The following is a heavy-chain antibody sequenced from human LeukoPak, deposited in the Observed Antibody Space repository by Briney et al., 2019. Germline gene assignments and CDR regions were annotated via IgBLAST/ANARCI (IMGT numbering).Heavy chain of an antibody. CDR1: GYTFTSYD. CDR2: MNLNSGNT. J-gene: IGHJ5*02. Sequence: ASVKVSCKASGYTFTSYDINWVRQATGQGLEWMGWMNLNSGNTGYAQKFQGRVTMTRNTSISTAYMELSSLRSEDTAVYYCARLSRLGIAAAVNWFDPWGQGTLVTVSS. CDR3: ARLSRLGIAAAVNWFDP. D-gene: IGHD6-13*01. V-gene: IGHV1-8*01.